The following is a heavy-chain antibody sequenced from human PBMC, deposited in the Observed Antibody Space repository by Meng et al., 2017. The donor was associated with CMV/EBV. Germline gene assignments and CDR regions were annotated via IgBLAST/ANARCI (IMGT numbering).Heavy chain of an antibody. V-gene: IGHV3-21*01. D-gene: IGHD6-13*01. Sequence: GGSLRLSCAASGFTFSSYSMNWVRQAPGKGLEWVSSISSSSSYIYYADSAKGRFTISRDNAKNSLYLQMNSLRAEDTAVYYCARTKQLVRFDYWGQGTLVTVSS. CDR2: ISSSSSYI. J-gene: IGHJ4*02. CDR1: GFTFSSYS. CDR3: ARTKQLVRFDY.